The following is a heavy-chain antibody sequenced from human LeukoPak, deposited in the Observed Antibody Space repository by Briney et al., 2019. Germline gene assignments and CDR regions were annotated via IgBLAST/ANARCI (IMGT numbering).Heavy chain of an antibody. D-gene: IGHD4-17*01. Sequence: PGGSLRLSCAASGFTFSHYYMSWIRQAPGKGLEWVSYISSSGTTKYYADSVKGRFTISRDNAKNSLYLQMNSLRAEDTAVYYCARVPTVITWGYYYMDVWGKGTTVTVSS. J-gene: IGHJ6*03. V-gene: IGHV3-11*01. CDR2: ISSSGTTK. CDR1: GFTFSHYY. CDR3: ARVPTVITWGYYYMDV.